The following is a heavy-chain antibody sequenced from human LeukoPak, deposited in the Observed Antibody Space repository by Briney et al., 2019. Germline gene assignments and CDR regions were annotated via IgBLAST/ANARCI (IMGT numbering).Heavy chain of an antibody. D-gene: IGHD3-16*01. CDR3: ARVASSVSDI. CDR2: IIPIFGTA. CDR1: GGTFSSYA. V-gene: IGHV1-69*01. J-gene: IGHJ3*02. Sequence: SVKVSCKASGGTFSSYAISWVRQAPGQGLEWTGGIIPIFGTANYAQKFQGRVTITADESTSTAYMELSSLRSEDTAVYYCARVASSVSDIWGQGTLVTVSS.